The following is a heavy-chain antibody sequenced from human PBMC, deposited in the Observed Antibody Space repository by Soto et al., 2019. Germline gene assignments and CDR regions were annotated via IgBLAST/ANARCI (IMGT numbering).Heavy chain of an antibody. V-gene: IGHV1-69*01. J-gene: IGHJ4*02. CDR1: GGTFSSYA. CDR3: SRATGIVAVITVTTLGF. D-gene: IGHD4-17*01. CDR2: IIPIFGTA. Sequence: QVQLVQSGAEVKKPGSSVKVSCKASGGTFSSYAISWVRQAPGQGLEWMGGIIPIFGTANYGQKFQGRVTIAADESTRTAYRERRSLRSEDTAVYYCSRATGIVAVITVTTLGFWCKGTLVTV.